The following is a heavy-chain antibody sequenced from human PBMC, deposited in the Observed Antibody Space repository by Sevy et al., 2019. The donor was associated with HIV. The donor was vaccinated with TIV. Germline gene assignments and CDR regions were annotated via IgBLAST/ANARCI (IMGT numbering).Heavy chain of an antibody. CDR1: GFPFSTYE. Sequence: GGSLRLSCTASGFPFSTYEMSWVRQAPGKGLEWISYISNSGTTKYYSDSVKGRFTISRDNAKKSLYLQMNGLRAEDTALYYCARDLPPSATTVAHFDYWGRGTLVTVSS. CDR2: ISNSGTTK. J-gene: IGHJ4*02. CDR3: ARDLPPSATTVAHFDY. D-gene: IGHD4-17*01. V-gene: IGHV3-48*03.